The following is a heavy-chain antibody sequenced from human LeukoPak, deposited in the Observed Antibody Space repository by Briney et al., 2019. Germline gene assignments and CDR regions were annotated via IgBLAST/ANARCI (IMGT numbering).Heavy chain of an antibody. Sequence: GGSLRLSCAASGFTFSDYYMSWIRQAPGKGLEWVSYISSSSSYTNYADSVKGRFTISRDNSKNTLYLQMNSLRAEDTAVYYCAKENPIDYAGRDWGQGTLVTVSS. V-gene: IGHV3-11*05. D-gene: IGHD4-23*01. CDR3: AKENPIDYAGRD. CDR1: GFTFSDYY. J-gene: IGHJ4*02. CDR2: ISSSSSYT.